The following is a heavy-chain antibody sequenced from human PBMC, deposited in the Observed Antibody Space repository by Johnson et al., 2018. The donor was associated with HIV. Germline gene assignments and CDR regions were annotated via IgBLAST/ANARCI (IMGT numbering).Heavy chain of an antibody. D-gene: IGHD1-1*01. CDR3: ARDGTETGPDDAFDI. CDR2: ISYDGSNK. CDR1: GFTFSSYA. J-gene: IGHJ3*02. Sequence: QMLLVESGGGVVQPGRSLRLSCAASGFTFSSYAMHWVRQAPGKGLEWVAVISYDGSNKYYADSMKGRLTISRDNSKNTLYLQMNSLRAEDTAVYYCARDGTETGPDDAFDIWGQGTMVTVSS. V-gene: IGHV3-30*04.